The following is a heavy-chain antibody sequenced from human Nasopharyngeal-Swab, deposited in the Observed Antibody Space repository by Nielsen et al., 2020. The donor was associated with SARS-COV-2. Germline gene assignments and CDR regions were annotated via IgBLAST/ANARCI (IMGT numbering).Heavy chain of an antibody. Sequence: GESLKISCAASGFTFSTYSMNWVRQAPGKGLEWISYISGSGTIYYTDSVKGRFTISRDNAKNSLYLQMNSLRAEDTALYCCARDGMRYQLLLQPHYFDYWGQGTLVTVSS. CDR2: ISGSGTI. CDR3: ARDGMRYQLLLQPHYFDY. D-gene: IGHD2-2*01. J-gene: IGHJ4*02. V-gene: IGHV3-48*01. CDR1: GFTFSTYS.